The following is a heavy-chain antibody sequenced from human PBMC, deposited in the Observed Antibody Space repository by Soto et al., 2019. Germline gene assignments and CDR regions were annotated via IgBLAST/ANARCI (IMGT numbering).Heavy chain of an antibody. J-gene: IGHJ4*02. CDR2: ISSSSSTI. CDR1: GLSFSRWR. V-gene: IGHV3-48*01. CDR3: SRTPYDGSGTPFDN. D-gene: IGHD3-22*01. Sequence: PGGSRRLACPAWGLSFSRWRMNWVRQAPGKGLEWISYISSSSSTIYYADSVKGRFTISRDNAKNSLYLQMDSLTAEDTAVYYCSRTPYDGSGTPFDNWGQGTLVTVSS.